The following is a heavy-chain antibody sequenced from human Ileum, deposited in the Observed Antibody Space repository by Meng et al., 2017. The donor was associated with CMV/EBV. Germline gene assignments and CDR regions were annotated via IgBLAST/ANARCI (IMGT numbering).Heavy chain of an antibody. J-gene: IGHJ4*02. Sequence: STIHSGGTTYYPDSMKGRFTISRDSSKNTLYLQMNSLRAEDTAVYYCALSGTYYFDYWGQGTLVTVSS. CDR2: IHSGGTT. V-gene: IGHV3-53*01. CDR3: ALSGTYYFDY. D-gene: IGHD1-26*01.